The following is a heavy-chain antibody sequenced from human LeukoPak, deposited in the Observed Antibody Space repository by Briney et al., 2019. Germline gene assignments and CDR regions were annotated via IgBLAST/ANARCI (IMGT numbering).Heavy chain of an antibody. J-gene: IGHJ4*02. CDR3: ARDFDAVSGHFYYIPDY. CDR1: GFNFNRIG. CDR2: IRFDGTKK. Sequence: GGSLRLSCAPSGFNFNRIGMHWVRQAPGKGLEWVAFIRFDGTKKFYGDSASGRFTISRDNSKSTLSLQMDSQRTEDTALYYCARDFDAVSGHFYYIPDYWVQGMLVTVSS. V-gene: IGHV3-30*02. D-gene: IGHD3-22*01.